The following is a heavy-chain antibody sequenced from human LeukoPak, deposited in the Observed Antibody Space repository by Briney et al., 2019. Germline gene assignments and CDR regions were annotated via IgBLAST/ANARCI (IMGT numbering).Heavy chain of an antibody. J-gene: IGHJ4*02. D-gene: IGHD5-12*01. CDR3: AKVPLYGYDSLYFDY. CDR1: GFTFSSYG. CDR2: IQYDVSSE. V-gene: IGHV3-30*02. Sequence: PGRSLRLSCAASGFTFSSYGMHWVRQAPGKGLEWVAFIQYDVSSEYYADSVKGRFTVSRDNSKNTLYLQMNSLRAEDTAVYYCAKVPLYGYDSLYFDYWGQGTLVTVSS.